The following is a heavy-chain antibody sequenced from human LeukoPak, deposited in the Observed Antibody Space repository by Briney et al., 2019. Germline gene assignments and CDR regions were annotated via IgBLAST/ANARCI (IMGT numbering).Heavy chain of an antibody. CDR1: GFTVSSNY. CDR2: IYSGGST. D-gene: IGHD6-19*01. CDR3: ARVEIGGWYYFDY. Sequence: GGSLRLSYAASGFTVSSNYMNWVRQAPGKGLEWVSVIYSGGSTYYADSVKGRFTISRDNSKNTLYLQMNSLRAEDTAMYYCARVEIGGWYYFDYWGQGTLVTVSS. V-gene: IGHV3-53*01. J-gene: IGHJ4*02.